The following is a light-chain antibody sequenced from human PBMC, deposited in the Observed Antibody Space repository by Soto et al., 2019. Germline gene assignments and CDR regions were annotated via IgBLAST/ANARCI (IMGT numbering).Light chain of an antibody. CDR3: QQYNNWPWT. J-gene: IGKJ1*01. V-gene: IGKV3-15*01. CDR1: QSVSSK. CDR2: DAS. Sequence: EIVMTQSPATLSVSPGERATLSCRASQSVSSKLAWYQQRSCQTPRLLIYDASTRATGIPARFSGSGSVKEFTLNISSLQSEDFAVYYCQQYNNWPWTFGQGTKVEIK.